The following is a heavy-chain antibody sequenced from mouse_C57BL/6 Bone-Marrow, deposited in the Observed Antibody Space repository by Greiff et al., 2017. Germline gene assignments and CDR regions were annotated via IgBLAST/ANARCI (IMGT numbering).Heavy chain of an antibody. D-gene: IGHD2-5*01. CDR1: GYTFTSYW. V-gene: IGHV1-69*01. Sequence: QVQLQQPGAELVMPGASVKLSCKASGYTFTSYWMPWVKQRPGQGLEWIGEIDPTGSYTNYNEKFKGKSTLTVDKSSSTACMQLSSLTSEDSAVYYCARSGSNYVACWGQGTMVTVSA. J-gene: IGHJ3*01. CDR3: ARSGSNYVAC. CDR2: IDPTGSYT.